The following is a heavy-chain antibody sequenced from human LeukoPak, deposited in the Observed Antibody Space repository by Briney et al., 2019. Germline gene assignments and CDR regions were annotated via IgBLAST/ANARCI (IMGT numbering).Heavy chain of an antibody. CDR1: GYTFTSYA. D-gene: IGHD3-22*01. J-gene: IGHJ4*02. CDR3: ARLPPYYYDSSGYSETDFDY. V-gene: IGHV1-3*01. CDR2: INAGNGNT. Sequence: GASVKVSCKASGYTFTSYAMHWVRRAPGQRLEWMGWINAGNGNTKYSQKFQGRVTITRDTSASTAYMELSSLRSEDTAVYYCARLPPYYYDSSGYSETDFDYWGQGSLVTVSS.